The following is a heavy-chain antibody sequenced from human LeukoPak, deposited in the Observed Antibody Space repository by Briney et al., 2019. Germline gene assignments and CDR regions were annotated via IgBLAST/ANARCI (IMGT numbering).Heavy chain of an antibody. CDR1: GGSISSYY. J-gene: IGHJ4*02. Sequence: SSETLSPTCTVSGGSISSYYWSWIRQPPGKGLEWIGYIYYSGSTNYNPSLKSRVTISVDTSKNQFSLKLSSVTAADTAVYYCAREGKISGSDDYWGQGTLVTVS. CDR2: IYYSGST. V-gene: IGHV4-59*01. D-gene: IGHD1-26*01. CDR3: AREGKISGSDDY.